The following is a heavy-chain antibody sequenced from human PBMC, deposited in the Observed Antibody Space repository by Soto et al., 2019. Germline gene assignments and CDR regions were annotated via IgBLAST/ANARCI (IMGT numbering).Heavy chain of an antibody. J-gene: IGHJ6*02. CDR3: ARDRLMATAGTARHYFGLDV. CDR2: IYYSGNT. D-gene: IGHD5-18*01. Sequence: TLSLTCTVSGGSIRSGGYYWSWFRQNPRRGLEWIGNIYYSGNTYYNPSLKSRLTISVDTSKNQFSLNLSSVTAADTAVYYCARDRLMATAGTARHYFGLDVWGRGTTVTVSS. V-gene: IGHV4-31*03. CDR1: GGSIRSGGYY.